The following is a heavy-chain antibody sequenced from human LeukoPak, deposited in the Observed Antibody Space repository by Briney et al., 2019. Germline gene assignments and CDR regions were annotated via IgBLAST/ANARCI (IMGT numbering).Heavy chain of an antibody. CDR1: GGSISSSIYY. J-gene: IGHJ4*02. D-gene: IGHD2-2*02. Sequence: PSETLSLTCIVSGGSISSSIYYWAWVRQPPGKGLEWIGTVFYNGATQYSPSLRSRVTISIDTSKNQFSLKLSSVTAADTAVYYCASHHCSSTSCYTSRYFDYWGQGTLVTVSS. CDR3: ASHHCSSTSCYTSRYFDY. CDR2: VFYNGAT. V-gene: IGHV4-39*07.